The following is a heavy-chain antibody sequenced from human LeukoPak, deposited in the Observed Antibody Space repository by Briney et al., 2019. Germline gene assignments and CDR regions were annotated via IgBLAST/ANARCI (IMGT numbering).Heavy chain of an antibody. V-gene: IGHV4-34*01. D-gene: IGHD3/OR15-3a*01. CDR2: INHSGST. CDR3: ARQTGSGLFILP. CDR1: GGSFSGYY. Sequence: TSETLSLTCAVYGGSFSGYYWSWLRQPPGKGLEWVGEINHSGSTNYNPSLKRRVTIPVDTSKNQFSLRLTSVTAADTAVYYCARQTGSGLFILPGGQGTLVTVSS. J-gene: IGHJ4*02.